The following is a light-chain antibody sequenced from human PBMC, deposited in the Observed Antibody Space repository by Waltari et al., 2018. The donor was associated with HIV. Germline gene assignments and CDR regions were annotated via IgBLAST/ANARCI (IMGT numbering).Light chain of an antibody. CDR3: AAWDDSLNGYV. CDR1: SSNIGSNT. J-gene: IGLJ1*01. V-gene: IGLV1-44*01. CDR2: SNN. Sequence: QSVLTQPPSASWTPGQRVTISCSGSSSNIGSNTVNWYQQPPGTAPKLHIYSNNPRPSGVPDRFSGSKSGTSASLAISGLQSEDEADYYCAAWDDSLNGYVFGSGTKVTVL.